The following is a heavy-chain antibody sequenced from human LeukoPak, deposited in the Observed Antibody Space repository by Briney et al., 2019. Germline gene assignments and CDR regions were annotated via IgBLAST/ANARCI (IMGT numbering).Heavy chain of an antibody. CDR2: IYYSGST. V-gene: IGHV4-39*02. CDR3: ARDEYYYDSSGYYYYMDV. CDR1: GGSISSSSYY. D-gene: IGHD3-22*01. Sequence: SETLSLTCTVSGGSISSSSYYWGWIRQPPGKGLEWIGSIYYSGSTYYNPSLKSRVTISVDTSKNQFSLKLSSVTAADTAVYYCARDEYYYDSSGYYYYMDVWGKGTTVTVSS. J-gene: IGHJ6*03.